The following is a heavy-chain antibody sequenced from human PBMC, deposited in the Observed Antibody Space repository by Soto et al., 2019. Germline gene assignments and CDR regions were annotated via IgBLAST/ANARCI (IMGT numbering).Heavy chain of an antibody. Sequence: PGESLKISCKGSGYRFSSIYISWVRQMPGKGLEWVGRIDPTDSYTNYSPAFQGHVTISVDKSISTAYLEWSSLKTEDTAGYCCNRDPWSYSFDPWGQGTLVTVSS. J-gene: IGHJ5*02. CDR1: GYRFSSIY. V-gene: IGHV5-10-1*01. CDR3: NRDPWSYSFDP. CDR2: IDPTDSYT. D-gene: IGHD1-26*01.